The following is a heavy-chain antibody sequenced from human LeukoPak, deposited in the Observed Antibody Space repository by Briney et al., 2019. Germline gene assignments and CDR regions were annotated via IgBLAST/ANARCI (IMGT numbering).Heavy chain of an antibody. D-gene: IGHD2-15*01. J-gene: IGHJ6*03. V-gene: IGHV3-30*02. Sequence: PGGSLRLSCAASGFTFSRHGMHWVRQAPGKGLEWVSFTRYDGSDKYYADSVKGRFTISRDNSENTLYLQMNYLRPEDTAVYYCAKGPYYCSDKCLQYYYYMDVWGKGTTVIVSS. CDR2: TRYDGSDK. CDR3: AKGPYYCSDKCLQYYYYMDV. CDR1: GFTFSRHG.